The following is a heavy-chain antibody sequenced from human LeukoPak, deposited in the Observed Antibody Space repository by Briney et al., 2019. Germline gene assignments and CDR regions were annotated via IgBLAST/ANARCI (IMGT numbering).Heavy chain of an antibody. Sequence: GASVKVSCKASGYTFTGYYMHWVRQAPGQGLEWMGWINPNSGGTNYAQKFQGRVTMTRDTSISTAYMELSRLRSDDTAVYYCAGKYYYDSSGYYPHDAFDIWGQGTMVTVSS. CDR2: INPNSGGT. J-gene: IGHJ3*02. CDR3: AGKYYYDSSGYYPHDAFDI. CDR1: GYTFTGYY. D-gene: IGHD3-22*01. V-gene: IGHV1-2*02.